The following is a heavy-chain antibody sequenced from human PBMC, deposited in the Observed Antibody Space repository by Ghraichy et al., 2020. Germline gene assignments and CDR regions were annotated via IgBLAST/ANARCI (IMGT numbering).Heavy chain of an antibody. CDR3: AKDRRYFDWLLPHGFDY. Sequence: GGSLRLSCAASGFTFSSYAMSWVRQAPGKGLEWVSAISGSGGSTYYADSVKGRFTISRDNSKNTLYLQMNSLRAEDTAVYYCAKDRRYFDWLLPHGFDYWGQGTLVTVSS. V-gene: IGHV3-23*01. CDR2: ISGSGGST. CDR1: GFTFSSYA. D-gene: IGHD3-9*01. J-gene: IGHJ4*02.